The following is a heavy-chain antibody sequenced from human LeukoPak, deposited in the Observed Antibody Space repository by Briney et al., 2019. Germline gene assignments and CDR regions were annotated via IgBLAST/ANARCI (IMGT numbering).Heavy chain of an antibody. CDR1: GFTFSNAW. Sequence: GGSLRLSCAASGFTFSNAWMSWVRQAPGKGLEWVGRIKSKTDGGTTDYAAPVKGRFTISRDDSKNTPYLQMNSLKTEDTAVYYCTTSYYGDYIDYWGQGTLVTVSS. D-gene: IGHD4-17*01. CDR3: TTSYYGDYIDY. J-gene: IGHJ4*02. V-gene: IGHV3-15*01. CDR2: IKSKTDGGTT.